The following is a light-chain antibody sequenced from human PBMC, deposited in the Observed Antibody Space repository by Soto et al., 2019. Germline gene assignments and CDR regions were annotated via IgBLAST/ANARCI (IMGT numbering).Light chain of an antibody. CDR1: SSDVGGYNY. V-gene: IGLV2-14*03. J-gene: IGLJ3*02. CDR3: SSYASATTPV. Sequence: QSALTQPASVSGSPGQSIAISCTGTSSDVGGYNYVSWYQHHPGKAPKVVIYDVSSRPLGVSDRFSGSKSGNTASLTISGLQAEYEADYYCSSYASATTPVFGGGTKVTVL. CDR2: DVS.